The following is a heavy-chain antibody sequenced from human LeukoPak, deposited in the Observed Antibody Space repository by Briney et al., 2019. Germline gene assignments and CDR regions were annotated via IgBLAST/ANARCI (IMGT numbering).Heavy chain of an antibody. CDR1: GFSLSNYE. Sequence: GGSLRLSCAASGFSLSNYEMNWVRQIPGRGLEWVSHISSGGNIEYYADSVRGRFTMARDNAKNSLYLQMNSLRAEDTAVYYCARDTVNGPFVISLDYWGQGALVTVSS. V-gene: IGHV3-48*03. D-gene: IGHD2-8*01. J-gene: IGHJ4*02. CDR3: ARDTVNGPFVISLDY. CDR2: ISSGGNIE.